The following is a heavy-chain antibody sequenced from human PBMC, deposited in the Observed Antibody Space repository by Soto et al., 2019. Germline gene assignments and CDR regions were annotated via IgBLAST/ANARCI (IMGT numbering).Heavy chain of an antibody. D-gene: IGHD2-2*01. CDR2: MYYSGST. CDR3: GKNIIIVPYASYGMDV. Sequence: SETLSLTCTVSGGSISTYYWSWIRQSPGKGLEWIGYMYYSGSTNYNPSLKSRVTISLDTSKNQFSLKLSSVTAADTAIYYCGKNIIIVPYASYGMDVWGQGTTVTVSS. CDR1: GGSISTYY. J-gene: IGHJ6*02. V-gene: IGHV4-59*01.